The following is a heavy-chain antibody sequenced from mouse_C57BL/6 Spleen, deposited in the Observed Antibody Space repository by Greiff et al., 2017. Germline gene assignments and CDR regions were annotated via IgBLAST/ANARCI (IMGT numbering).Heavy chain of an antibody. CDR1: CYTFTSYW. V-gene: IGHV1-69*01. Sequence: QVQLQQPGAELVMPGASVKLSCKASCYTFTSYWMHWVKQRPGQGLEWIGEIDPSDSYTNYNQKFKGKSTLTVDKSSSTAYMQLSSLTSEDSAVYYCARLDFDVWGTGTTVTVSS. J-gene: IGHJ1*03. CDR3: ARLDFDV. CDR2: IDPSDSYT.